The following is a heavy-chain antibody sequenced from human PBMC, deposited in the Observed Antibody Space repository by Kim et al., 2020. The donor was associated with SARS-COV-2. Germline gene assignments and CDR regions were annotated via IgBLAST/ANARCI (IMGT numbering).Heavy chain of an antibody. Sequence: KGRFTISRDNAKNSLYLQMNSLRAEDTAVYYCARDYAAAGTLYYYYGMDVWGQGTTVTVSS. D-gene: IGHD6-13*01. J-gene: IGHJ6*02. V-gene: IGHV3-11*05. CDR3: ARDYAAAGTLYYYYGMDV.